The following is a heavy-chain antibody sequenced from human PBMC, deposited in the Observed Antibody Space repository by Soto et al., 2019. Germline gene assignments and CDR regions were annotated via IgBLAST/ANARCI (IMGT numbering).Heavy chain of an antibody. V-gene: IGHV3-53*01. J-gene: IGHJ4*02. Sequence: PGGSLRLSCAASGFSFRGSYMYWVRQAPGKGLEWVSVIYSGGGTDYAASVKGRFTISSDNSKNMLYLQMNSLRAEDTAMYYCARVTTTLVDHFDYWGQGTPVTVSS. CDR1: GFSFRGSY. CDR2: IYSGGGT. D-gene: IGHD4-4*01. CDR3: ARVTTTLVDHFDY.